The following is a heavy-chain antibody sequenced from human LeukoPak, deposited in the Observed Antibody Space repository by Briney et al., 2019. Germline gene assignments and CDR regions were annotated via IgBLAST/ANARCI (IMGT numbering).Heavy chain of an antibody. D-gene: IGHD6-13*01. CDR2: IYYGGST. Sequence: SETLSLTCTVSGGSISSYYWSWIRQPPGKGLEWIGYIYYGGSTNYNPSLKSRVTISVDTSKNQFSLKLSSVTAADTAVYYCARQGQQLVLIDYWGQGTLVTVSS. V-gene: IGHV4-59*08. J-gene: IGHJ4*02. CDR3: ARQGQQLVLIDY. CDR1: GGSISSYY.